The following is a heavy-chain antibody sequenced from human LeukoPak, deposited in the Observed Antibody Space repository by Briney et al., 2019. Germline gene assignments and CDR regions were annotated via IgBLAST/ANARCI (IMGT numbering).Heavy chain of an antibody. J-gene: IGHJ3*02. CDR1: GFTFSDYY. CDR3: ARDLNPYDAFDI. CDR2: ISSSGSTI. D-gene: IGHD1-14*01. Sequence: GGSLRLSCAASGFTFSDYYMSWIRQAPGKGLEWVSYISSSGSTIYYADSVKGRFTISRGNAKNSLYLQMNSLRAEDTAVYYCARDLNPYDAFDIWGQGTMVTVSS. V-gene: IGHV3-11*01.